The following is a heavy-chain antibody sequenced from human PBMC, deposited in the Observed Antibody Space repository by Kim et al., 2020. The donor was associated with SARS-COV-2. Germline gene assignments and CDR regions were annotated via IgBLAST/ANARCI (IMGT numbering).Heavy chain of an antibody. Sequence: SETLSLTCAVYGGSFSGYYWSWIRQPPGKGLEWIGEINHSGSTNYNPSLKSRVTISVDTSKNQFSLKLSSVTAADTAVYYCASDLTNNWNPTTTAWGQGTLVTVSS. D-gene: IGHD1-20*01. CDR2: INHSGST. J-gene: IGHJ5*02. CDR3: ASDLTNNWNPTTTA. CDR1: GGSFSGYY. V-gene: IGHV4-34*01.